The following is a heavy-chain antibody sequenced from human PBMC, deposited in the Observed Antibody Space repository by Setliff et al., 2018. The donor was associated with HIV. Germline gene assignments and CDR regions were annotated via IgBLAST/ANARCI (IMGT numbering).Heavy chain of an antibody. D-gene: IGHD3-10*01. CDR1: GDSISSYY. CDR2: IYYRGST. V-gene: IGHV4-59*01. J-gene: IGHJ4*02. Sequence: KASETLSLTCTVSGDSISSYYWSWIRQPPGKGLEWIGYIYYRGSTNYNPSLRSRVTISLDTSKNQFSLKLSSVTAADPAVYYGARGGGFGELLSFDFWGQGTLVTVSS. CDR3: ARGGGFGELLSFDF.